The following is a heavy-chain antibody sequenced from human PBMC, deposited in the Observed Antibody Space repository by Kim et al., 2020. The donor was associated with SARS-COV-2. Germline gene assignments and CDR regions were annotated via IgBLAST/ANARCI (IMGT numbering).Heavy chain of an antibody. CDR3: ARGIAGLVLMAQGLDY. J-gene: IGHJ4*02. D-gene: IGHD2-8*01. V-gene: IGHV3-33*01. CDR2: IWYDGSNK. Sequence: GGSLRLSCAASGFTFSSYGMHWVRQAPGKGLEWVAVIWYDGSNKYYADSVKGRFTISRDNSKNTLYLQMNSLRAEDTAVYYCARGIAGLVLMAQGLDYWGQGTLVTVSS. CDR1: GFTFSSYG.